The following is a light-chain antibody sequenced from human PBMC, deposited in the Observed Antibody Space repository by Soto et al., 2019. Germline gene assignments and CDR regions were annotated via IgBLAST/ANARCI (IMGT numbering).Light chain of an antibody. V-gene: IGKV1-5*01. J-gene: IGKJ1*01. CDR3: QQYNYYWS. CDR2: DVS. CDR1: QSVSSW. Sequence: DIQMTQSPSTLSASVGDRVTITCRASQSVSSWLAWYQQKPGKAPKLLIYDVSRLESGVPSRFSGSGSGTKFTLTISSLQPDDFATYYCQQYNYYWSFGQGTKVEIK.